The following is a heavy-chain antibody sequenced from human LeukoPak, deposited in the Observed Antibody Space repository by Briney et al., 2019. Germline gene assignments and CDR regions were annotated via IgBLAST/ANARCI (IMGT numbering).Heavy chain of an antibody. CDR1: GFTFSSYA. CDR3: AKDRGDILTGYYV. J-gene: IGHJ4*02. V-gene: IGHV3-23*01. CDR2: ISGSGGST. D-gene: IGHD3-9*01. Sequence: RSGGSLRLSCAASGFTFSSYAMSWVRQAPGKGLERVSAISGSGGSTYYADSVKGRFTISRDNSKNTLYLQMNSLRAEDTAVYYCAKDRGDILTGYYVWGQGTLVTVSS.